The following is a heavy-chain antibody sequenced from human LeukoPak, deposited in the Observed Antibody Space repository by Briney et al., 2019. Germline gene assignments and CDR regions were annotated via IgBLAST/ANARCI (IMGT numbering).Heavy chain of an antibody. J-gene: IGHJ4*02. CDR3: AKPPYSGSYQRAYYFDY. Sequence: PGGSLRLSFSASGFTFSSYAMSSVRQAPGKGLEWVSAISGSGGSTYYAESVKGRFTISRDNSKNMLYLKMHSLRAEDTAVYYCAKPPYSGSYQRAYYFDYWGQGTLVTVSS. CDR1: GFTFSSYA. V-gene: IGHV3-23*01. D-gene: IGHD1-26*01. CDR2: ISGSGGST.